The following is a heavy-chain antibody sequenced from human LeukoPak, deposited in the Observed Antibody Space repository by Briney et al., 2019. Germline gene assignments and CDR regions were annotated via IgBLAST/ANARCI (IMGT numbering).Heavy chain of an antibody. D-gene: IGHD6-13*01. CDR2: IKQAGSEK. V-gene: IGHV3-7*01. CDR3: ARVGASSSWYGSYYYYYMDV. Sequence: GGSLRLSCAALGFSFSGYWVTWVRQAPGKGLEWVANIKQAGSEKYYVDSVKGRFTISRDNAKNSLYLEMNSLRAEDTAVYYCARVGASSSWYGSYYYYYMDVWGMGTTVTVFS. J-gene: IGHJ6*03. CDR1: GFSFSGYW.